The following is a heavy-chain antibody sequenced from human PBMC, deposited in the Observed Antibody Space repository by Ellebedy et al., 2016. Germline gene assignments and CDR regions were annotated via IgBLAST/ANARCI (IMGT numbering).Heavy chain of an antibody. Sequence: SETLSLTCAVYGGSFSGYYWSWIRQPPGKGLEWIGEINHSGSTNYNPSLKSRVTISVDTSKNQFSLKLSSVTAADTAVYYCARGKDIVATAYFDYWGQGTLVTVSS. D-gene: IGHD5-12*01. CDR1: GGSFSGYY. J-gene: IGHJ4*02. CDR2: INHSGST. CDR3: ARGKDIVATAYFDY. V-gene: IGHV4-34*01.